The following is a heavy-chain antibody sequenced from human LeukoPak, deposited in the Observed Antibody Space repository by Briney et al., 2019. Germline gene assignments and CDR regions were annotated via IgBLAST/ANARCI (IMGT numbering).Heavy chain of an antibody. CDR1: GYTFTGYY. V-gene: IGHV1-2*06. D-gene: IGHD3-22*01. J-gene: IGHJ4*02. CDR2: INPSSGGT. Sequence: ASVKVSCKASGYTFTGYYMHWVRQAPGQGLEWMGRINPSSGGTNYAQKFQGRVTMTRDTSISTAYMELSRLRSDDTAVYYCASPDYYDSSGYPLDYWGQGTLVTVSS. CDR3: ASPDYYDSSGYPLDY.